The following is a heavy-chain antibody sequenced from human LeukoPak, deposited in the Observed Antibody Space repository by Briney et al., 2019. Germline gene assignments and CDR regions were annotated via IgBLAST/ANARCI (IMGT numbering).Heavy chain of an antibody. J-gene: IGHJ6*03. CDR2: INPNSGGT. V-gene: IGHV1-2*02. CDR3: ARGSVLMVYANYYYYMDV. Sequence: ASVKVSCKASGYTFTGYYMHWVRQAPGQGLEWMGWINPNSGGTNYAQKFQGRVTMTRDTSISTAYMELSRLRSDDTAVYYCARGSVLMVYANYYYYMDVWGKGTTVTVSS. D-gene: IGHD2-8*01. CDR1: GYTFTGYY.